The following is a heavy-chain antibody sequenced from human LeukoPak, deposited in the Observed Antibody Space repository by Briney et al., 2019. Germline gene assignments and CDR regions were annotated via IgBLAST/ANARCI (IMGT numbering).Heavy chain of an antibody. CDR2: SYTSGSP. D-gene: IGHD4-17*01. J-gene: IGHJ3*02. CDR3: ARTTDYGDYCDAFDI. Sequence: PSETLSLTCTVSGGSISSYYWSWVRQPAGKGLEWIGRSYTSGSPNYNPSLKGRVTMSVDTSKNQFSLKLSSVTAADTAVYYCARTTDYGDYCDAFDIWGQGTMVTVSS. V-gene: IGHV4-4*07. CDR1: GGSISSYY.